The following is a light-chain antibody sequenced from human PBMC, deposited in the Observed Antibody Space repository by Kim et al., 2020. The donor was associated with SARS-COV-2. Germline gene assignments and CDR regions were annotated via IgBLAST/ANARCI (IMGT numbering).Light chain of an antibody. CDR3: NSRDSNDYVV. V-gene: IGLV3-19*01. J-gene: IGLJ2*01. Sequence: VAVGQTVRITCQGDSLRRYYATWYQQKPGQAPKVVIYGKDNRPSGVPDRFSGSSSGNTAYLTITGTQAGDEADYYCNSRDSNDYVVFGGGTKVTVL. CDR1: SLRRYY. CDR2: GKD.